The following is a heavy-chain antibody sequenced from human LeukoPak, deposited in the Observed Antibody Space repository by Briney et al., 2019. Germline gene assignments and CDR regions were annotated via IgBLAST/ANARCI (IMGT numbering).Heavy chain of an antibody. CDR3: ATTTIRLGY. Sequence: SETLSLTCTVSGGSNSRSSNYWGWIRQSPGKGLEWIGSTYYSGSTYYNPSLKSRVTISIDTSKNQFSLKLSSVTAADTPVYYCATTTIRLGYWGQGTLVTVSS. D-gene: IGHD1-1*01. V-gene: IGHV4-39*07. J-gene: IGHJ4*02. CDR2: TYYSGST. CDR1: GGSNSRSSNY.